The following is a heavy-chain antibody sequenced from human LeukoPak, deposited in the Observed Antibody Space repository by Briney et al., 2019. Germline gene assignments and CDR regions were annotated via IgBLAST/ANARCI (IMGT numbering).Heavy chain of an antibody. Sequence: GASVKVSCKTSGYTFTDYAMHWLRQAPGQRLEWMGWINAGNGKTEYSQKFQGRVTITRDTSASTAYMELSSLRSEDTAIYYCAREAVVVVAATTRNWFDPWGQGTLVTVSS. CDR1: GYTFTDYA. CDR3: AREAVVVVAATTRNWFDP. J-gene: IGHJ5*02. D-gene: IGHD2-15*01. CDR2: INAGNGKT. V-gene: IGHV1-3*01.